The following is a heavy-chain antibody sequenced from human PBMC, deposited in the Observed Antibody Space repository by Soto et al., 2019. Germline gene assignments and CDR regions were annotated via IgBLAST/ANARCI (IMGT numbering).Heavy chain of an antibody. J-gene: IGHJ5*02. CDR2: INHRGGT. CDR1: GGSFSGYY. D-gene: IGHD2-15*01. Sequence: SETLSLTCAVSGGSFSGYYWSWIRQTPGKGLEWIGGINHRGGTNLNPSLETRVTISVDASKNQFSLHLSSATAADTAVYYCARDGFCSGGSCRVGIWFDPWPQGTLVTVSS. CDR3: ARDGFCSGGSCRVGIWFDP. V-gene: IGHV4-34*01.